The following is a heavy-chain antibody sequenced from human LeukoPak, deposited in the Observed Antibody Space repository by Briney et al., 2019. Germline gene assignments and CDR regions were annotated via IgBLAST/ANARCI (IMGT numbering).Heavy chain of an antibody. CDR1: GGSISSYY. J-gene: IGHJ2*01. V-gene: IGHV4-4*07. CDR2: IYTSGST. Sequence: KPSETLPLTCTVSGGSISSYYWSWIRQPAGKGLEWIGRIYTSGSTNYNPSLKSRVTMSVDTSKNQFSLKLSSVTAADTAVYYCARDAPWYCSSTSCPVYWYFDLWGRGTLVTVSS. CDR3: ARDAPWYCSSTSCPVYWYFDL. D-gene: IGHD2-2*01.